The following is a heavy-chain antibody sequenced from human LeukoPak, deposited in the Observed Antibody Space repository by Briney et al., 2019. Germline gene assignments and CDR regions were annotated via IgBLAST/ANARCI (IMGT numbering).Heavy chain of an antibody. Sequence: GASVKVSCKASGYTFTSYGISWVRQAPGQGLEWMGWISAYNGNTNYAQKLQGRVTMTTDTSTSTAYMELRSLRSDDTAVYYCARDQVVATLAHFNYWGQGTLVTVSS. CDR2: ISAYNGNT. CDR3: ARDQVVATLAHFNY. V-gene: IGHV1-18*01. CDR1: GYTFTSYG. J-gene: IGHJ4*02. D-gene: IGHD5-12*01.